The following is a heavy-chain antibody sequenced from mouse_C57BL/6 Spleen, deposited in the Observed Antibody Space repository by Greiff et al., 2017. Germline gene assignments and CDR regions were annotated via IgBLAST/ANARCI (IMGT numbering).Heavy chain of an antibody. CDR3: ARRPLYYLDY. J-gene: IGHJ2*01. CDR2: IDPSDSYT. V-gene: IGHV1-69*01. CDR1: GYTFTSYW. Sequence: QVQLQQPGAELVMPGASVKLSCTASGYTFTSYWMHWVKQRPGQGLEWIGEIDPSDSYTNYNQKFKGKSTLTVDKSSSTAYMQLSSLTSEDSAVYYCARRPLYYLDYWGQGTTLTVSS.